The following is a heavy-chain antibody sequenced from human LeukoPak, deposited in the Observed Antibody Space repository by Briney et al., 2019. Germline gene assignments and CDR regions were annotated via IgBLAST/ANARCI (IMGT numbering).Heavy chain of an antibody. V-gene: IGHV6-1*01. J-gene: IGHJ5*02. Sequence: QTLSLTCAISGDSVSSNSVTWNWIRQSPSRGLEWLGRTYYRSTWYNDYAVSVRGRITVNPDTSKNQFSLHQNSVIPEDTAVYYCARRLTQYDCFDPWGQGILVTVSS. CDR1: GDSVSSNSVT. CDR3: ARRLTQYDCFDP. D-gene: IGHD2-2*01. CDR2: TYYRSTWYN.